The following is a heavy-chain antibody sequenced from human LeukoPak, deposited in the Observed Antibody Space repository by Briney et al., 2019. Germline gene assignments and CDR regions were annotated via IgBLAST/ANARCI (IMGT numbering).Heavy chain of an antibody. J-gene: IGHJ4*02. CDR2: IRYDGSNK. V-gene: IGHV3-30*02. Sequence: GGSLRLSCAASGFTFSSYGMHWVRQAPGKGLEWVAFIRYDGSNKYYADSVKGRFTISRDNSKNTLYLQMNSLRAEDTAVYYCAKDGSLRSSSYGFDYWGQGTLVTVSS. D-gene: IGHD6-13*01. CDR1: GFTFSSYG. CDR3: AKDGSLRSSSYGFDY.